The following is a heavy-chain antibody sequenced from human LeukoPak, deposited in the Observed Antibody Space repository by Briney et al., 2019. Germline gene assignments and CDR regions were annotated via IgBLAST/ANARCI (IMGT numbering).Heavy chain of an antibody. Sequence: PGGSLRLSCAASGFTFSSYAMSWVRQAPGKGLEWVSAISGSGGSTYYADSVKGRFTISRDNSKNTLYLQMNSLRAEDTAVYYCAKGRSPNRPRPAVPLDYWGQGTLVTVSS. CDR3: AKGRSPNRPRPAVPLDY. CDR1: GFTFSSYA. J-gene: IGHJ4*02. V-gene: IGHV3-23*01. D-gene: IGHD2-2*01. CDR2: ISGSGGST.